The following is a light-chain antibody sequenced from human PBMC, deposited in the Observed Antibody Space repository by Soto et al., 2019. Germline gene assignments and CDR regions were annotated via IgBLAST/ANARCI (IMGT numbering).Light chain of an antibody. CDR2: DAS. V-gene: IGKV3D-20*01. Sequence: EIVLTQSPATLSLSPGERATLSCGASQSVRNNYVAWFQQKPGLAPRLLIYDASSRATGIPDRFRGSGSGTDFTLTISRLDPEDFAVYYCQQYGTSPFTFGPGTKVDIK. J-gene: IGKJ3*01. CDR3: QQYGTSPFT. CDR1: QSVRNNY.